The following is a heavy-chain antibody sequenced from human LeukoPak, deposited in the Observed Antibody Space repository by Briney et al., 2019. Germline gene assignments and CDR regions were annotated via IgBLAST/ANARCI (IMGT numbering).Heavy chain of an antibody. CDR3: ARVPLPSLGYSSGWYYFDY. D-gene: IGHD6-19*01. J-gene: IGHJ4*02. V-gene: IGHV1-69*05. CDR1: GGTFSSYA. Sequence: SVKVSCKASGGTFSSYAISWVRPAPGQGLEWMGGIIPIFGTANYAQKFQGRVTITTDESTSTAYMELSSLRSEDTAVYYCARVPLPSLGYSSGWYYFDYWGQGTLVTVSS. CDR2: IIPIFGTA.